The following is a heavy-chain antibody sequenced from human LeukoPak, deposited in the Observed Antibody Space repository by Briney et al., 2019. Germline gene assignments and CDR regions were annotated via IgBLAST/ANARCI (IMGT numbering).Heavy chain of an antibody. J-gene: IGHJ4*02. Sequence: GGSLTLSCAASGLTFRSYWMTWVRQAPGKGVAWVANIKQDASERYYVDSVKGRFTISRDNAKNSLYLQMNSLRAEDTAVYYCATPTAGTWHFDYWGQGTLVTVSS. V-gene: IGHV3-7*01. CDR1: GLTFRSYW. CDR3: ATPTAGTWHFDY. D-gene: IGHD1-1*01. CDR2: IKQDASER.